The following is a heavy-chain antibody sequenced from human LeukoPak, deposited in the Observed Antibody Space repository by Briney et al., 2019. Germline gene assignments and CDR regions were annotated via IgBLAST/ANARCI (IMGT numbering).Heavy chain of an antibody. CDR2: IGSSGNT. Sequence: SETLSLTCTVSGDSMRSYYWNWICQPAGRGLEWIGRIGSSGNTNYNPSLGSRVTVSVDLSKNQFSLKLYSVTAADTAVYYCTRGEFDCDSWGQGILVTVSS. D-gene: IGHD2/OR15-2a*01. CDR1: GDSMRSYY. V-gene: IGHV4-4*07. J-gene: IGHJ4*02. CDR3: TRGEFDCDS.